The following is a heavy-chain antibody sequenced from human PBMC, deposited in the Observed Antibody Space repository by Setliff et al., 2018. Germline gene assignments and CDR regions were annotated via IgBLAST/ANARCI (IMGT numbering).Heavy chain of an antibody. D-gene: IGHD2-2*01. CDR3: ARDGVFYAMDV. CDR1: GFSFSDYY. V-gene: IGHV3-11*04. Sequence: PGGSLRLSCAASGFSFSDYYMSWVRQAPGKGLEWISKISGDGRTLYQADSVRGRFTISRDNADNSLYLQMNSLRADDTALYYCARDGVFYAMDVWGQGTTVTVSS. CDR2: ISGDGRTL. J-gene: IGHJ6*02.